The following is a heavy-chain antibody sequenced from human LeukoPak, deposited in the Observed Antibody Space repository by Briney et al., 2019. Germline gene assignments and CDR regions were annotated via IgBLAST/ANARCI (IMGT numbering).Heavy chain of an antibody. CDR3: ARVARPYYFDY. Sequence: SETLSLTCTVSGGSISSGDYYWSWIRQPPGKGLEWIRYIYYSGSTYYNPSLKSRVTISVDTSKNQFSLKLSSVTAADTAVYYCARVARPYYFDYWGQGTLVTVSS. CDR1: GGSISSGDYY. V-gene: IGHV4-30-4*01. CDR2: IYYSGST. D-gene: IGHD5-12*01. J-gene: IGHJ4*02.